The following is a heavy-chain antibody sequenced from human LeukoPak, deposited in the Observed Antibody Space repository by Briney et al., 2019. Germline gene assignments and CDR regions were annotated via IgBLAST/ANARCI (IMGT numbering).Heavy chain of an antibody. V-gene: IGHV1-2*02. Sequence: GASVKVSCKASGYTFTGYYMHWVRQAPGQGLEWMGWINPNSGGTNYAQKFQGRVTMTTDTSASTAYMELRSLRSDDTAVYYCARDGSGSTSPSGPPRYWGQGTLVTVSS. D-gene: IGHD3-10*01. CDR1: GYTFTGYY. CDR2: INPNSGGT. J-gene: IGHJ4*02. CDR3: ARDGSGSTSPSGPPRY.